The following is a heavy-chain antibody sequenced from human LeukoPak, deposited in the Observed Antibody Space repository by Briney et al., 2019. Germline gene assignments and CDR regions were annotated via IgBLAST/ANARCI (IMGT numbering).Heavy chain of an antibody. D-gene: IGHD6-13*01. CDR2: INHSGST. V-gene: IGHV4-34*01. CDR1: GGSFSGYY. CDR3: ARRGQGSNPDY. Sequence: SETLSLTCAVYGGSFSGYYWSWIRQPPGKGLEWIGEINHSGSTNYNPSLKSRVTISVDTSKNQFSLKLNSVTAADTAVYYCARRGQGSNPDYWGQGTLVTVSS. J-gene: IGHJ4*02.